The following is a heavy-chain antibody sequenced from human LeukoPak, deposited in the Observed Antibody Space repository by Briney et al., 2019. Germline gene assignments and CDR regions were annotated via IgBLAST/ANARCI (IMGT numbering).Heavy chain of an antibody. CDR2: ISGSGSSI. V-gene: IGHV3-23*01. CDR3: AKYEDYHDSGSYYDALDI. D-gene: IGHD3-10*01. Sequence: PGGSLRLSCAAYGFTFSTYAMTWVRQAPGKGPEWVSVISGSGSSIHYADSVKGRFTISRDNSKNTLYLQMNTLRAEDTAVYYCAKYEDYHDSGSYYDALDIWGQGTMVTVSS. J-gene: IGHJ3*02. CDR1: GFTFSTYA.